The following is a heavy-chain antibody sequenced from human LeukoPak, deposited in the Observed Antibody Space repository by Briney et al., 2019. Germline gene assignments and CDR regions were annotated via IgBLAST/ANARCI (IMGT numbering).Heavy chain of an antibody. CDR2: INSDGSSA. CDR1: GFTFRTYW. V-gene: IGHV3-74*01. J-gene: IGHJ4*02. D-gene: IGHD5-12*01. CDR3: ARSRSAYEGEDY. Sequence: GGSLRLSCAASGFTFRTYWMHWVRHAPGKGLVWISRINSDGSSANYADSVKGRFTISRDNAKNTLYLQMNSLRAEDTAVYFCARSRSAYEGEDYWGQGTLVTVSS.